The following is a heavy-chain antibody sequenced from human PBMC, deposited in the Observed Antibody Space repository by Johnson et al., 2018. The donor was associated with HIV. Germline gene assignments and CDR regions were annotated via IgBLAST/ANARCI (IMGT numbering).Heavy chain of an antibody. CDR3: ERDRGGPERNYDFWSGYYGGDAFDI. CDR2: LSGSGGST. V-gene: IGHV3-23*04. D-gene: IGHD3-3*01. CDR1: GFTFSSYA. J-gene: IGHJ3*02. Sequence: EVHLVESGGGLVQPGGSLRLSCAASGFTFSSYAMSWVRQAPGKGLEWVSALSGSGGSTYYADSVKGRFTISRHNSKHTRYLQMNSLIAEDRALYYCERDRGGPERNYDFWSGYYGGDAFDIWGQGTMVTVSS.